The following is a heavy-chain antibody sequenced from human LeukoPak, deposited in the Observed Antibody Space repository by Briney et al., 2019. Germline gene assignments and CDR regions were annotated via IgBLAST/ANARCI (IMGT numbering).Heavy chain of an antibody. Sequence: ASVNVSCKASGYTFTNYGICWVRQAPGQGLEWMGWISAYNGNTNYAQKLEGRVTMTTDTSTSTASMELRSLRSVDTALCSLSRDPPYCSNTNCFFDYWGQGTVVSVSS. CDR3: SRDPPYCSNTNCFFDY. V-gene: IGHV1-18*01. CDR1: GYTFTNYG. CDR2: ISAYNGNT. J-gene: IGHJ4*02. D-gene: IGHD2-2*01.